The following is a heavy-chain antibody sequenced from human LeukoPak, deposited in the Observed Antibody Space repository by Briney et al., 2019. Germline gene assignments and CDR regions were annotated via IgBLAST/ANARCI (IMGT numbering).Heavy chain of an antibody. CDR2: IYHSGST. D-gene: IGHD4-23*01. J-gene: IGHJ3*02. CDR1: GGSISSGGYS. Sequence: SETLSLTCAVSGGSISSGGYSWSWIRQPPGKGLEWIGYIYHSGSTYYNPSLKSRVTISVDRSKNQFSLKLSSVTAADTAVYYCARDGNPVAGDAFDIWGQGTMVTVSS. CDR3: ARDGNPVAGDAFDI. V-gene: IGHV4-30-2*01.